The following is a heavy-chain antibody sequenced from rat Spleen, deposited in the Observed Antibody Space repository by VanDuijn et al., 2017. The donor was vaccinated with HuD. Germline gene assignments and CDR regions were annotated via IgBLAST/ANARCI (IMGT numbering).Heavy chain of an antibody. Sequence: EVQLVESGGGFVQPGGSLKLSCAASGFTFRNYGMAWVCQTPTKGLEWVATITYDGSGTYYRDSVRGRFTISRDNAKSSLYLQMDSLRSEDTATYYCATDGLWYNSGYGVMDAWGQGASVTVSS. CDR1: GFTFRNYG. CDR2: ITYDGSGT. V-gene: IGHV5-29*01. J-gene: IGHJ4*01. D-gene: IGHD4-3*01. CDR3: ATDGLWYNSGYGVMDA.